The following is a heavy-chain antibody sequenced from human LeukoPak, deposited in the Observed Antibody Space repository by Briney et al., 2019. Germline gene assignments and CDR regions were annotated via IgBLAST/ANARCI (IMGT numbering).Heavy chain of an antibody. CDR1: GGSISSSTYY. Sequence: SETLSLTCSVSGGSISSSTYYWGWIRQPPGKGLEWIGSIYYSGRTYYTPSLKSRVTISVDTSKNQFSLKLSSVTAADTAVYYCAGKGDIVVVPAAILARVDYYYYYMDVWGKGTTVTVSS. CDR2: IYYSGRT. CDR3: AGKGDIVVVPAAILARVDYYYYYMDV. D-gene: IGHD2-2*01. V-gene: IGHV4-39*07. J-gene: IGHJ6*03.